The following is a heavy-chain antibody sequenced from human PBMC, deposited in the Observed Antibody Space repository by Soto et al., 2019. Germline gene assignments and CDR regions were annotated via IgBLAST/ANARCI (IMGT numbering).Heavy chain of an antibody. CDR3: AKVPRRFYYGSGGGLYYFDC. V-gene: IGHV3-23*01. J-gene: IGHJ4*02. CDR2: ISGSGGSI. D-gene: IGHD3-10*01. Sequence: EVQLLESGGGLVQPGGSLRLSCAASGFAFSSYAMSWVRQAPGKGLEWVSTISGSGGSIYYADSVKGRFTISRDNSKNTLYLQMNRLRAEDTAVYYCAKVPRRFYYGSGGGLYYFDCWGQGALVTVSS. CDR1: GFAFSSYA.